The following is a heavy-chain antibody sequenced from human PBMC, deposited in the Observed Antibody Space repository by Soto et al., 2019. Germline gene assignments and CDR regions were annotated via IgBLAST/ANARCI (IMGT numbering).Heavy chain of an antibody. CDR2: IYSGGST. Sequence: PGGSLRLSCAASGFTVSSNYMSWVRQAPGKGLEWISVIYSGGSTYYADSVKGRFTISRDNSKNTLYLQMNSLRAEDPAVYYCARAAPPLNWNYAYYFDYWGQGTLVTVSS. CDR3: ARAAPPLNWNYAYYFDY. CDR1: GFTVSSNY. V-gene: IGHV3-53*01. D-gene: IGHD1-7*01. J-gene: IGHJ4*02.